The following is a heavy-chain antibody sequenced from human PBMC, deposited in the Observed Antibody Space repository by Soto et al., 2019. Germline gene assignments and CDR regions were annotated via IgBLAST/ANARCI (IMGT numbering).Heavy chain of an antibody. J-gene: IGHJ6*02. V-gene: IGHV3-48*01. CDR3: ARDVRLATQPSYYYYGMDV. Sequence: GGSLRLSCAASGFTFSSYSMNWVRQAPGKGLEWVSYISSSSSTIYYADSVKGRFTISRDNAKNSLYLQMNSLRVEDTAVYYCARDVRLATQPSYYYYGMDVWGQGTTVTVSS. D-gene: IGHD6-19*01. CDR1: GFTFSSYS. CDR2: ISSSSSTI.